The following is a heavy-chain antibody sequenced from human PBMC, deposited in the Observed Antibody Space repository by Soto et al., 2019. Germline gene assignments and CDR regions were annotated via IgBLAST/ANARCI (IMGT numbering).Heavy chain of an antibody. CDR2: IYHSGST. V-gene: IGHV4-38-2*01. Sequence: SETLSLTCAVSGYSISSGYYWGWIRQPPGKGLEWIGSIYHSGSTYYNPSLKSRVTISVDTSKNQFSLKLSSVTAADTAVYYCAGRGRGVRVLYYYGMDVWGHGTTVTVSS. CDR3: AGRGRGVRVLYYYGMDV. J-gene: IGHJ6*02. CDR1: GYSISSGYY. D-gene: IGHD3-10*01.